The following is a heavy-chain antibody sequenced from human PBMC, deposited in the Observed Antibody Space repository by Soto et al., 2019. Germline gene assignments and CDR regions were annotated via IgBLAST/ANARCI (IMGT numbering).Heavy chain of an antibody. CDR1: GFTFSSYG. D-gene: IGHD4-17*01. Sequence: QVQLAESGGGVVQPGRSLRLTCAASGFTFSSYGMHWVRQAPGKGMEWVAVISYDESDKHYADSVKGRLTISRDNSKNTLYLQMNSLRTEDTAIYYCAKAIYGDYAPFDFWGQGTLVTVSS. J-gene: IGHJ4*02. CDR3: AKAIYGDYAPFDF. V-gene: IGHV3-30*18. CDR2: ISYDESDK.